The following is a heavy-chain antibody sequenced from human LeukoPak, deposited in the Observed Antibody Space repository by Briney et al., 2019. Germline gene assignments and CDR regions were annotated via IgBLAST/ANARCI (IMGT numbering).Heavy chain of an antibody. J-gene: IGHJ4*02. CDR2: ISYDGSNK. D-gene: IGHD6-19*01. CDR3: ARDWGSRGQWLVTLDY. Sequence: HPGGSLRLSCAASGFTFSSYEMNWVRQAPGKGLEWVAVISYDGSNKYYADSVKGRFTISRDNSKDTLYLQMNSLRAEDTAVYYCARDWGSRGQWLVTLDYWGQGTLVTVSS. V-gene: IGHV3-30*04. CDR1: GFTFSSYE.